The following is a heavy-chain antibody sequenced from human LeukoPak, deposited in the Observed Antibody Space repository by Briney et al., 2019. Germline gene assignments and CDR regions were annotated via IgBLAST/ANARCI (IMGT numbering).Heavy chain of an antibody. V-gene: IGHV3-23*01. Sequence: PSGGSLRLSCAASGFTFNNFAMNWVRQVPEKGLEWLASIIGSGADTYYTDSVKGRFSISRDNSNNTLYLQMNSLRAEDTAVYYCAKNLLRVVVPAAIGVWGQGTLVTVSS. D-gene: IGHD2-2*01. CDR3: AKNLLRVVVPAAIGV. CDR1: GFTFNNFA. J-gene: IGHJ4*02. CDR2: IIGSGADT.